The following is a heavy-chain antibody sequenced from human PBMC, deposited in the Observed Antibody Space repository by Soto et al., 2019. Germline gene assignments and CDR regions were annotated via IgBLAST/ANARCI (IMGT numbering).Heavy chain of an antibody. D-gene: IGHD5-12*01. CDR2: INLNSGDT. CDR1: GDTFTDSS. V-gene: IGHV1-2*02. CDR3: ARDLGGYDLYVPAT. J-gene: IGHJ4*02. Sequence: ASVKVSCKTSGDTFTDSSMHWVRQAPGQGLEWMGWINLNSGDTNYAEKFRGRVTMTRDTSIITAYMELTRLKSDDTAVYYCARDLGGYDLYVPATGAQGTL.